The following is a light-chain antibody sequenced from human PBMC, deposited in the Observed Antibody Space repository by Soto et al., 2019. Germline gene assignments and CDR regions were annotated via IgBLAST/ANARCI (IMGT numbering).Light chain of an antibody. CDR1: QSIGTW. CDR3: QQTYSTLVT. CDR2: DAS. Sequence: GDRVTITCGASQSIGTWLAWYQQKPGKAPKLLILDASTLESGVPSRISGGGSGTEFTLTISSLQPDDFATYYCQQTYSTLVTFGPGTKVDIK. J-gene: IGKJ3*01. V-gene: IGKV1-5*01.